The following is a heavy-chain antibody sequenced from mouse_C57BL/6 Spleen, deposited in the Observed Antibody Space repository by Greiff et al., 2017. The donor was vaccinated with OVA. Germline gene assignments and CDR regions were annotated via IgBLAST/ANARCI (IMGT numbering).Heavy chain of an antibody. J-gene: IGHJ2*01. Sequence: DVMLVESGGGLVKPGGSLKLSCAASGFTFSSYTMSWVRQTPEKRLEWVATISGGGGNTYYPDSVKGRFTVSRDNAKNTLYLQMSSLRSEDTALYYCARDYGNLDYWGQGTTLTVSS. CDR1: GFTFSSYT. CDR2: ISGGGGNT. V-gene: IGHV5-9*01. D-gene: IGHD2-1*01. CDR3: ARDYGNLDY.